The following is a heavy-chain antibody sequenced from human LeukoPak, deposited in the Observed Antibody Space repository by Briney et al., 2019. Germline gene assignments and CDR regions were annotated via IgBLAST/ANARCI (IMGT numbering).Heavy chain of an antibody. CDR3: ARWAGEVRFGYYFDY. CDR1: GFTFSSYA. J-gene: IGHJ4*02. CDR2: IPYDGSNK. Sequence: PGGSLRLSCAASGFTFSSYAMHWVRQAPGKGLEWVAVIPYDGSNKYYADSVKGRFTISRDNSKNTLYLQMNSLRAEDTAVYYCARWAGEVRFGYYFDYWGQGTLVTVSS. V-gene: IGHV3-30-3*01. D-gene: IGHD3-3*01.